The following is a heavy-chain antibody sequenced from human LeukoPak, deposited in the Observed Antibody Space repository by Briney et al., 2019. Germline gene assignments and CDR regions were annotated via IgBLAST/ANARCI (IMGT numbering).Heavy chain of an antibody. J-gene: IGHJ5*02. CDR2: FYYSGST. D-gene: IGHD1-1*01. CDR3: ATSGTTVYNWFDP. V-gene: IGHV4-39*01. CDR1: AGSISSSNYY. Sequence: SETLSLTCTVSAGSISSSNYYWGWIRQPPGKGLEWIGSFYYSGSTYYNPSLKSRVTISVDTSKTQLSLKLNSVAAADTAVYYCATSGTTVYNWFDPWGQGTLVTVSS.